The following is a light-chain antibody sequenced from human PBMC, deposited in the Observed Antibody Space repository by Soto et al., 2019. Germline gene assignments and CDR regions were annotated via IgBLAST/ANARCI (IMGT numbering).Light chain of an antibody. Sequence: IVLTQSPGTLSLSPGERATLSCMASQSVSSNFLAWYQQTPGKTPRLLIYGASTRVTGIPARISGRGSGTEFTLTITSLQSEDFGVYHCQQYHNWWTFGQGTKVDIK. CDR1: QSVSSN. CDR2: GAS. J-gene: IGKJ1*01. CDR3: QQYHNWWT. V-gene: IGKV3-15*01.